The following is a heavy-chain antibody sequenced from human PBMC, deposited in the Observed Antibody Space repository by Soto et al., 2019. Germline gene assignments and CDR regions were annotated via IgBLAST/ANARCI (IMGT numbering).Heavy chain of an antibody. D-gene: IGHD2-21*02. CDR3: ARGWGLLTYYVMNV. V-gene: IGHV4-61*03. J-gene: IGHJ6*02. CDR2: ISYTGRT. Sequence: SETLSLTCIVSGDSVTSGSYYWTWLRQPPGKGLEWIGYISYTGRTKYNPSLQSRVTISVDTSRNDFSLNLSSVTAADTAVYFCARGWGLLTYYVMNVWGHGTAVTVSS. CDR1: GDSVTSGSYY.